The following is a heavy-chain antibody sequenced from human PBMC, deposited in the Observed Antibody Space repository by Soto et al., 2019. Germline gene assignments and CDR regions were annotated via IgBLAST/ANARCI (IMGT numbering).Heavy chain of an antibody. V-gene: IGHV4-59*08. CDR1: GGSISSYY. J-gene: IGHJ5*02. D-gene: IGHD2-2*01. CDR3: ARRVVRHKHNWFDP. CDR2: IYYSGST. Sequence: SETLSLTCTVSGGSISSYYWSWIRQPPGKGLEWIGYIYYSGSTNYNPSLKSRVTISVDTSKNQFSLKLSSVTAADTAVYYCARRVVRHKHNWFDPWGQGTLVTVSS.